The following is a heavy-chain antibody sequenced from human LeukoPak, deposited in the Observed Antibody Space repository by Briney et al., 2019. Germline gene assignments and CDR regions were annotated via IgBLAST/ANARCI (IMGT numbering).Heavy chain of an antibody. Sequence: ASVKVSCKASGYTFTGYYMHWVRQAPGQGLEWMGWINPNSGGTNYAQKFQGWVTMTRDTSISTAYMELSRLRSDDTVVYYCAIRTSFYGGNGGFDYWGQGTLVTVSS. CDR1: GYTFTGYY. D-gene: IGHD4-23*01. J-gene: IGHJ4*02. CDR3: AIRTSFYGGNGGFDY. CDR2: INPNSGGT. V-gene: IGHV1-2*04.